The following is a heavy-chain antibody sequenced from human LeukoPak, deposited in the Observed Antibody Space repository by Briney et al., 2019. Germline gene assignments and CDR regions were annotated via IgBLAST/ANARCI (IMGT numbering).Heavy chain of an antibody. Sequence: SETLSLTCAVYGGSFSGYYWSWLRQPPGKGLEWVGEINYSGSANYNPSLKSRVTISVDTSKNQFSLKLSSVTAADTAVYYCARGVCSGGSCYSEWNYWGQGTLVTVSS. CDR2: INYSGSA. V-gene: IGHV4-34*01. D-gene: IGHD2-15*01. J-gene: IGHJ4*02. CDR3: ARGVCSGGSCYSEWNY. CDR1: GGSFSGYY.